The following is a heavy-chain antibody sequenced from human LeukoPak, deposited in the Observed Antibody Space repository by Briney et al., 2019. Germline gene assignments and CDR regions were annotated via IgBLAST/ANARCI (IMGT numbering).Heavy chain of an antibody. CDR3: AKEQHSEYFQY. CDR1: GFTFSTYG. J-gene: IGHJ1*01. D-gene: IGHD5-18*01. Sequence: GGSLRLSCAATGFTFSTYGMHWVRQAPGKGLEWVAVISYDGNNKYYAESVKGRFTISRDSSKNTLYLQMNSLGAEDTAVYYCAKEQHSEYFQYWGQGTLVTVSS. CDR2: ISYDGNNK. V-gene: IGHV3-30*18.